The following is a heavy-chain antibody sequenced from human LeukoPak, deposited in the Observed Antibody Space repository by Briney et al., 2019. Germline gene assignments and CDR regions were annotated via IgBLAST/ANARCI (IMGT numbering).Heavy chain of an antibody. CDR1: GGSFSGYY. CDR3: ARIRLAVTSVLIDY. D-gene: IGHD4-17*01. J-gene: IGHJ4*02. CDR2: INHSGST. V-gene: IGHV4-34*01. Sequence: SETLSLTCAVYGGSFSGYYWSWIRQPTGKGLEWIGEINHSGSTSYNPSLKSRVTISVDTSKNQFSLKLSSVTAADTAVYYCARIRLAVTSVLIDYWGQGTLVTVSS.